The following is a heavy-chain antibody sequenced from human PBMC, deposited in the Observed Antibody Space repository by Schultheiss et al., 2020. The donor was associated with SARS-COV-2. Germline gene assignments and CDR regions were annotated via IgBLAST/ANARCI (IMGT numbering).Heavy chain of an antibody. D-gene: IGHD3-16*01. V-gene: IGHV4-31*03. J-gene: IGHJ2*01. Sequence: SQTLSLTCTVSGGSISSGGYYWSWIRQHPGKGLEWIGYSYYSGSTNYNPSLKSRVTISVDTSKNQFSLKLSSVTAADTAVYYCAREDRGTSGLDLLGRGTLVTVSS. CDR1: GGSISSGGYY. CDR3: AREDRGTSGLDL. CDR2: SYYSGST.